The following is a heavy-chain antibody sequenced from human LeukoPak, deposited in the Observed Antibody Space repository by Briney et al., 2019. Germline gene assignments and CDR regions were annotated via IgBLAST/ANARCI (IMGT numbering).Heavy chain of an antibody. J-gene: IGHJ4*02. D-gene: IGHD4-11*01. Sequence: PGGSLRLSCAASGFTFSSYSMNWVRQAPGKGLEWVSSISSSSSYIYYADSVKGRFTISRDNAKNSLYLQMNSLRAEDTAVYYCARVRDYSNYYDCWGQGTLVTVSA. V-gene: IGHV3-21*01. CDR1: GFTFSSYS. CDR3: ARVRDYSNYYDC. CDR2: ISSSSSYI.